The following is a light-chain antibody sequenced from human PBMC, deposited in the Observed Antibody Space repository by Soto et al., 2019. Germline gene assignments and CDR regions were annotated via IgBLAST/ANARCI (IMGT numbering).Light chain of an antibody. CDR2: GAS. CDR1: HSVSSK. V-gene: IGKV3-15*01. CDR3: QQYNDWPPQLT. Sequence: EIVMTQSPATLSLSVGERATLSCRASHSVSSKLAWYQQKPVQAPRLLIYGASTRATDILARFSGSGSGTGFNLTISSRQAEDFAVYYCQQYNDWPPQLTFGGGTKVEIK. J-gene: IGKJ4*01.